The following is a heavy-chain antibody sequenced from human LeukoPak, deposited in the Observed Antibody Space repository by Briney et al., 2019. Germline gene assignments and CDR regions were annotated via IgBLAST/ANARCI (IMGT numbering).Heavy chain of an antibody. V-gene: IGHV4-30-4*01. CDR1: GGSISSGDYY. Sequence: SETLSLTCTASGGSISSGDYYWSWIRQPPGKGLEWIGYIYYSGSTYYNPSLKSRVTISVDTSKNQFSLKLSSVTAADTAVYYCARGKYYYDSSGFHPDAFDIWGQGTMVTVSS. CDR3: ARGKYYYDSSGFHPDAFDI. D-gene: IGHD3-22*01. J-gene: IGHJ3*02. CDR2: IYYSGST.